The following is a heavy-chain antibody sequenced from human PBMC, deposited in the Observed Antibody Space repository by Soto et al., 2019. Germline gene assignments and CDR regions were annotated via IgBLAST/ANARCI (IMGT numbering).Heavy chain of an antibody. Sequence: QVQLQESGPGLVKPSQTLSLTCTVSGGSISSGNYYWNWIRQHPGKGLEWIGYIYNSGTIRYNPSLSLKSRVSISGDTSKNQFSLNLISVTAADTAVYYCARDRGFGMDVWGQGTTVTVSS. V-gene: IGHV4-31*03. CDR2: IYNSGTI. J-gene: IGHJ6*02. CDR3: ARDRGFGMDV. CDR1: GGSISSGNYY.